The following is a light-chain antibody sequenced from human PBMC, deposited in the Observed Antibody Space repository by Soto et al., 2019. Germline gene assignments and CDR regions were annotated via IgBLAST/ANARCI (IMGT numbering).Light chain of an antibody. CDR3: QQRHMWPIT. J-gene: IGKJ5*01. CDR1: QSFRGL. Sequence: EVALTQSPVTLSLSPGERATLSCRGSQSFRGLLAWYQQKPAQAPRLLIDDAYNRATGIPPRLSGSGSGTAFTLTISSLEPEDSAVYYCQQRHMWPITFGQGTRLEIK. V-gene: IGKV3-11*01. CDR2: DAY.